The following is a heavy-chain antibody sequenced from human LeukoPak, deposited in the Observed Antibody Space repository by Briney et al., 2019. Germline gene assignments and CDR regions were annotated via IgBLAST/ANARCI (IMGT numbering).Heavy chain of an antibody. V-gene: IGHV3-53*05. CDR2: IYSGGST. D-gene: IGHD3-10*01. Sequence: GGSLRLSCAASGFTVSRNSMTWVRQPPGKGLEWVSVIYSGGSTSYADSVKGRFTISRDNSKNTVSLQMDSPRPEDTAVYYCAKDIGGSYSGLDHWGQGTLVTVSS. J-gene: IGHJ4*02. CDR1: GFTVSRNS. CDR3: AKDIGGSYSGLDH.